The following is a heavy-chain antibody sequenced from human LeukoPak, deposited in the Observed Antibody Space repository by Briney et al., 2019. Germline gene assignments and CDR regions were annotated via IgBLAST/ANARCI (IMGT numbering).Heavy chain of an antibody. J-gene: IGHJ5*02. D-gene: IGHD3-22*01. CDR1: GGSISSYY. V-gene: IGHV4-4*07. CDR3: ARDRAYDRSTLEWFDP. CDR2: IYNSGNT. Sequence: PSETLSLTCTVSGGSISSYYWSWIRQPAGKGLEWIGRIYNSGNTNYNPSLKSRVTMSVDTSKNQFSLKLSSVTAADTAVYYCARDRAYDRSTLEWFDPWGQGTLVTVSS.